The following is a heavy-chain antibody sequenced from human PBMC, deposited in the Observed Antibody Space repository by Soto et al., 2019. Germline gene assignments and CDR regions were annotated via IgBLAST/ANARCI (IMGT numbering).Heavy chain of an antibody. D-gene: IGHD4-17*01. J-gene: IGHJ1*01. V-gene: IGHV1-69*02. CDR3: ARGGYGDYTNGPDAEYFQH. CDR1: GGTFSSYT. Sequence: QVQLVQSGAEVKKPGSSVKVSCKASGGTFSSYTISWVRQAPGQGLEWMGRIIPILGIANYAQKFQGRVTITADKSTSTAYMKLSSLRSEDTAVYYCARGGYGDYTNGPDAEYFQHWGQGTLVTVSS. CDR2: IIPILGIA.